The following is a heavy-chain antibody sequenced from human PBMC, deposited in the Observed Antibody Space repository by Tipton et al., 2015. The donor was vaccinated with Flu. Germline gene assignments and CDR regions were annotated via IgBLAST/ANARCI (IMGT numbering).Heavy chain of an antibody. V-gene: IGHV4-39*02. CDR2: IYYSGST. J-gene: IGHJ4*02. D-gene: IGHD4-17*01. CDR1: GGSISSSSYY. Sequence: TLSLTCTVSGGSISSSSYYWGWIRQPPGKGLEWIGSIYYSGSTYYNPPPKSRVTISVDTSKNQFSLKLRSVTAADTAVYYCARERSGDYSPHLFDYWGQGTLVPVSS. CDR3: ARERSGDYSPHLFDY.